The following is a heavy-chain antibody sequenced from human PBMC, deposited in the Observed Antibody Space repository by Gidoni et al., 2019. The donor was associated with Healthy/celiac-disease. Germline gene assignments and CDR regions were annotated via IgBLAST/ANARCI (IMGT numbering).Heavy chain of an antibody. CDR3: AKVMVQGVIEH. J-gene: IGHJ4*02. D-gene: IGHD3-10*01. Sequence: QLQLQESGPGLVKPSETLSLTCTVSGGSISSSSYYWGWIRQPPGKGLEWIGSIYYSGSTYYNPSLKSRVTISVDTSKNQFSLKLSSVTAADTAVYYCAKVMVQGVIEHWGQGTLVTVSS. CDR1: GGSISSSSYY. CDR2: IYYSGST. V-gene: IGHV4-39*01.